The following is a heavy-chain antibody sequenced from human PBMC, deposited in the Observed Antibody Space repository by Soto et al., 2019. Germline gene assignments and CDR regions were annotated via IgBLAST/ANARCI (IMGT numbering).Heavy chain of an antibody. J-gene: IGHJ4*02. V-gene: IGHV1-69*01. CDR2: IIPVFGTP. CDR3: ARHLYDYVWGSYRH. D-gene: IGHD3-16*02. Sequence: QVQLVQSGAEVKETGSSVKVSCKSSGYIFKNYAVTWLRQAPGQGLEWMGGIIPVFGTPDYSQKFRGRVTITADESTSTVYMKLRSLTSEDTAVYYCARHLYDYVWGSYRHWGQGTLVTVSS. CDR1: GYIFKNYA.